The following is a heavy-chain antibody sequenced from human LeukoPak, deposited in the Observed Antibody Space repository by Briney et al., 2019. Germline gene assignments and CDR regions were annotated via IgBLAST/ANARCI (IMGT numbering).Heavy chain of an antibody. CDR1: GYTFSNYG. J-gene: IGHJ4*02. CDR2: ISAYNGNT. D-gene: IGHD2-2*01. Sequence: ASVKVSCKASGYTFSNYGISWVRQAPGQGLEWMAWISAYNGNTKYAQKLQGRVTMTTDTSTSTAYMELRSLRSDDTAVYYCARDMGVPAASYYFDYWGQGTLVTVSS. V-gene: IGHV1-18*01. CDR3: ARDMGVPAASYYFDY.